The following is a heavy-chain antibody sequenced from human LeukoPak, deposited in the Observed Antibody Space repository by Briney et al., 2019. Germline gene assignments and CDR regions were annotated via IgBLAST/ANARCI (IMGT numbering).Heavy chain of an antibody. J-gene: IGHJ4*02. CDR2: IWYDGSSK. Sequence: GGSLRLSCAASGFTFSSYGMHWVRQAPGKGLEWVALIWYDGSSKYYADSVKGRFTISRDNSKNTLYLQMNSLRAEDTAVYYCARDRSYDFWSGYYTPDYWGQGTLVTVSS. CDR3: ARDRSYDFWSGYYTPDY. V-gene: IGHV3-33*01. CDR1: GFTFSSYG. D-gene: IGHD3-3*01.